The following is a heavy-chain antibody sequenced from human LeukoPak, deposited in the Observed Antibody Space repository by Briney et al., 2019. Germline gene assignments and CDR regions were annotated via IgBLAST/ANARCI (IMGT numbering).Heavy chain of an antibody. D-gene: IGHD2-21*02. CDR3: ARSLVVLVTGRSGPLDY. V-gene: IGHV3-30-3*01. CDR2: ISYDGSNK. CDR1: GFTFSSYA. Sequence: SGGSLRLSCAASGFTFSSYAMHWVRQAPGKGLEWVAVISYDGSNKYYADSVKGRFTISRDNSKNTLYLQMNSLRAEDTAVYYCARSLVVLVTGRSGPLDYWGQGTLVTVSS. J-gene: IGHJ4*02.